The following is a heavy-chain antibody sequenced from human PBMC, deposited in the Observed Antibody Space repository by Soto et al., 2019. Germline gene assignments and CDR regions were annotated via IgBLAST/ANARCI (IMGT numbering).Heavy chain of an antibody. CDR2: IYYSGTT. V-gene: IGHV4-4*02. CDR1: GGSISSSNW. Sequence: PSETLSLTCAVSGGSISSSNWWSWVRQPPGKGMEWIGEIYYSGTTKYNPSLKSRVTISVDKSKNQFSLNLYSVTAADTAVYYCARDQGYCSSGSGYVFDSGCQVTLVTVSP. CDR3: ARDQGYCSSGSGYVFDS. D-gene: IGHD2-15*01. J-gene: IGHJ5*01.